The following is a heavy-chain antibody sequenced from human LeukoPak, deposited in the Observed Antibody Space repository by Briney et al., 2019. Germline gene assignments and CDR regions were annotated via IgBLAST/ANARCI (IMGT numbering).Heavy chain of an antibody. V-gene: IGHV3-23*01. D-gene: IGHD2-2*01. CDR1: GFTFSIYA. J-gene: IGHJ4*02. CDR2: ISGSGGST. Sequence: GGSLRLSCAASGFTFSIYAMSWVCQAPGKGLEWVSAISGSGGSTYYADSVKGRFTISRDNSKNTLYLQMNSLRAEDTAVYYCARVAGDIVVVPAAKVAYYFDYWGQGTLVTVSS. CDR3: ARVAGDIVVVPAAKVAYYFDY.